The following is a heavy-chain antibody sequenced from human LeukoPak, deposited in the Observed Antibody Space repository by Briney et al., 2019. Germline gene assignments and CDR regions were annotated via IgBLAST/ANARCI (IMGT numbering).Heavy chain of an antibody. D-gene: IGHD3-3*01. CDR3: ARVLSPNDFWNGYFSQAYYMDV. V-gene: IGHV3-21*01. Sequence: GGSLRPSCAASGFTFSSYSMNWVRQAPGKGLEWVSSISSSSSYIYYADSVKGRFTISRDNAKNSLYLQMNSLRAEDTAVYYCARVLSPNDFWNGYFSQAYYMDVWGKGTTVTVSS. CDR2: ISSSSSYI. J-gene: IGHJ6*03. CDR1: GFTFSSYS.